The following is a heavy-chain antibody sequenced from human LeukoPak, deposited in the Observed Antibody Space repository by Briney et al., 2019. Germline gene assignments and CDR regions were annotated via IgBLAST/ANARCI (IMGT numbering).Heavy chain of an antibody. CDR3: ARPYYAGLSSMGHFDY. CDR1: GYSFTSYW. Sequence: GESLKTSCKGSGYSFTSYWIGWVRQMPGKGLEWMGIIYPGDSDTRYSPSFQAQVPISADKSISTAYLQWSSLKASDTAMYYCARPYYAGLSSMGHFDYWGQGTLVTVSS. V-gene: IGHV5-51*01. CDR2: IYPGDSDT. J-gene: IGHJ4*02. D-gene: IGHD3-10*01.